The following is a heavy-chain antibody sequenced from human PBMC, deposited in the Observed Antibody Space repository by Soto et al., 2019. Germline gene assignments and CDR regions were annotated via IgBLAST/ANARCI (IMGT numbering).Heavy chain of an antibody. J-gene: IGHJ4*02. CDR1: GGSISSSSYY. Sequence: QLQLQESGPGLVKPSETLSLTCTVSGGSISSSSYYWGWIRQPPGKGLECIGSIYYSGSTYYNPSLKSRVTISVDTSKNQFSLKLSSVTAADTAVYYCARLYTAAAPGDYWGQGTLVTVSS. D-gene: IGHD6-13*01. CDR2: IYYSGST. V-gene: IGHV4-39*01. CDR3: ARLYTAAAPGDY.